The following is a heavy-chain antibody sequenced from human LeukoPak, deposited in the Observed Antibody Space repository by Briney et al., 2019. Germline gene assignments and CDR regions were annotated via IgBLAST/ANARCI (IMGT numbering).Heavy chain of an antibody. CDR3: ARVHYYDSSGYPLFDY. J-gene: IGHJ4*02. V-gene: IGHV4-34*01. CDR2: INHSGST. Sequence: SETLSLTCAVYGGSFSGYYWSWIRQPPGKGLERIGEINHSGSTNYNPSLKSRVTISVDTTKNQFSLKLSSVTAADTAVYYCARVHYYDSSGYPLFDYWGQGTLVTVSS. CDR1: GGSFSGYY. D-gene: IGHD3-22*01.